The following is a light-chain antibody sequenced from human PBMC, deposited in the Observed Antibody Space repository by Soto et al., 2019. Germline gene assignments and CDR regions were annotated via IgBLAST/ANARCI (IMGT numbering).Light chain of an antibody. Sequence: EIVVTQSPGTLSLSPGERATLSCRASQSVSNNYLAWYQQKPGQAPRLLIYGASTRATDVPDRFSGSGSGADFTLSISRLEPEDFAVYYCQQYGSSLITFGQGTRLEI. CDR3: QQYGSSLIT. CDR2: GAS. J-gene: IGKJ5*01. V-gene: IGKV3-20*01. CDR1: QSVSNNY.